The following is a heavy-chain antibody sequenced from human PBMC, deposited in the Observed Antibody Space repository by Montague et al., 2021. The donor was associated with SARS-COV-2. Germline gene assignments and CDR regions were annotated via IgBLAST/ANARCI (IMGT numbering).Heavy chain of an antibody. D-gene: IGHD3-9*01. CDR1: GGSIRSSSYY. J-gene: IGHJ4*02. CDR2: IYCSGST. Sequence: SETLSLTCTVSGGSIRSSSYYWGWIRQPPGKGLEWIGSIYCSGSTYYNPSLKSRVTISVDTSKNQFSLKLISVTAADTAVYYCARHRLTIFLGRMCDYGGQGTLVTVSS. V-gene: IGHV4-39*01. CDR3: ARHRLTIFLGRMCDY.